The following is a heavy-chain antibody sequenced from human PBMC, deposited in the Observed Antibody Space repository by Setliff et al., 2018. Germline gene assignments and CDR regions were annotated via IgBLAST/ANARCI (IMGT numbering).Heavy chain of an antibody. J-gene: IGHJ4*02. CDR2: VYPGDSDT. CDR1: GYSFSRSW. Sequence: PGESLKISCQGFGYSFSRSWIVWVRQMPGRGLEWLGIVYPGDSDTRYNPSFQGQVTISVDKSIDTAYLQSSSLKASDTAMYYCGRAQRHLNNTNYCGTYYFDYWGQGTLVTVSS. V-gene: IGHV5-51*01. CDR3: GRAQRHLNNTNYCGTYYFDY. D-gene: IGHD3-10*01.